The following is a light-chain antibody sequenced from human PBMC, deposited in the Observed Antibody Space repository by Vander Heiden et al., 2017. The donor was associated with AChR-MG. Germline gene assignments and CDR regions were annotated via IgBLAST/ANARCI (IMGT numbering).Light chain of an antibody. J-gene: IGLJ2*01. CDR3: SSYTTSSTLV. V-gene: IGLV2-14*01. CDR1: SSDVGSYNY. CDR2: EVT. Sequence: QSALTPPASVSGSPGQSITISCTGTSSDVGSYNYVSWYQQHPGKAPKLLVYEVTNRPSGVSNRFSGSKSGNTASLTISGLQAEDEADYYCSSYTTSSTLVFGGGTKVTVL.